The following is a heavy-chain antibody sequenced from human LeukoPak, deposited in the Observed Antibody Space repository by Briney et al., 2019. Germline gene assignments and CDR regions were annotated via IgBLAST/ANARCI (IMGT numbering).Heavy chain of an antibody. CDR2: IRYDGSNK. CDR1: GFTFSSYG. J-gene: IGHJ4*02. V-gene: IGHV3-30*02. CDR3: ATDRRVVAATSSPFDY. D-gene: IGHD2-15*01. Sequence: GGSLRLSCAASGFTFSSYGMHWVRQAPGKGLEWVAFIRYDGSNKYYADAVKGRFTISRDNSKNTLYLQMNSLRAEDTAVYYCATDRRVVAATSSPFDYWGQGTLVTVSS.